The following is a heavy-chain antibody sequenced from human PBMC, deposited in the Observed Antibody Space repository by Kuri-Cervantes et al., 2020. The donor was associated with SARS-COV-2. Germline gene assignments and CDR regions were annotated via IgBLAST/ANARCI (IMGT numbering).Heavy chain of an antibody. Sequence: GSLRLSCTVSGGSISSYYWSWIRQPPGKGLEWIGYIYYSGSTNYNPSLKSRVTISVDTSKNQFSLKLSSVTAADTAVYYCTRDIRFVIRQRFTALQFDSWGQGTLVTVSS. V-gene: IGHV4-59*12. CDR3: TRDIRFVIRQRFTALQFDS. CDR2: IYYSGST. D-gene: IGHD2-21*01. J-gene: IGHJ4*02. CDR1: GGSISSYY.